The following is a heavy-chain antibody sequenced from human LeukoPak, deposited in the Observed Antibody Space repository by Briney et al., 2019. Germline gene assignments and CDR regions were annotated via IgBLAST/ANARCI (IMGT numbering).Heavy chain of an antibody. V-gene: IGHV3-23*01. CDR1: GFTFSSYA. D-gene: IGHD3-10*01. J-gene: IGHJ5*02. CDR3: AKDQDQFGSGTYGVP. Sequence: GGSLRLSCVASGFTFSSYAMGRARQAPGKGLDWVSVISGSGNTYYADSVKGRFTISRDNSKNTLFLQMNSLRAEDTAVYYCAKDQDQFGSGTYGVPWGQGTLVTVSS. CDR2: ISGSGNT.